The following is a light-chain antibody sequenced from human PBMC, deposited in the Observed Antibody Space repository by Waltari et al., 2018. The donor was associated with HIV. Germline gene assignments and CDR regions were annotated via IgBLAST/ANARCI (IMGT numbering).Light chain of an antibody. CDR2: SNN. CDR3: AAWDDSLNAWV. V-gene: IGLV1-44*01. Sequence: QSVLAQPPSASGSAGQRVTISCSGSSSKVGSNIVNWYQQVPGTAPKLLIYSNNQRPSGVPDRFSGSNSGTSASLAISGLQSEDEADYYCAAWDDSLNAWVFGGGTKLTVL. J-gene: IGLJ3*02. CDR1: SSKVGSNI.